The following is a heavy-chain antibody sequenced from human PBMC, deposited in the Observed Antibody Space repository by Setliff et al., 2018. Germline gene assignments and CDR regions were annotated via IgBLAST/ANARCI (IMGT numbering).Heavy chain of an antibody. V-gene: IGHV3-23*01. CDR3: ARDDPRMIVVL. CDR2: ISGSGGST. D-gene: IGHD3-22*01. J-gene: IGHJ4*02. Sequence: PGGSLRLSCAASGFTFSSYAMSWVRQAPGKGLEWVSAISGSGGSTYYADSVKGRFTISRDNSKNTVYLEMNSLRAEDTAVYYCARDDPRMIVVLWGQGTLVTVSS. CDR1: GFTFSSYA.